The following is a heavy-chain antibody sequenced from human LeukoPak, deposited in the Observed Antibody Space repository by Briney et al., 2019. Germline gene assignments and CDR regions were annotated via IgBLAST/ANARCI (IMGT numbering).Heavy chain of an antibody. V-gene: IGHV3-21*01. CDR1: GFTFSSYT. CDR3: ARDGGAYDSSGYYVYFDY. J-gene: IGHJ4*02. Sequence: GGSLRLSCAASGFTFSSYTIKWVRQAPGKGLEWVSSISNCGSYLYYADSVKGRFTISRDNAKSSLYLQMNSLRAEDTAVYYCARDGGAYDSSGYYVYFDYWGQGTLVTVSS. CDR2: ISNCGSYL. D-gene: IGHD3-22*01.